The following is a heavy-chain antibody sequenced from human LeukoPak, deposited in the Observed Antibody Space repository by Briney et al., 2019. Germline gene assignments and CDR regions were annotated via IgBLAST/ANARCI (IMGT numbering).Heavy chain of an antibody. J-gene: IGHJ4*02. CDR2: IYYSGST. D-gene: IGHD3-10*01. CDR3: ARVLRGDLDY. V-gene: IGHV4-38-2*02. Sequence: SETLSLTCIVSGYSISNSYYWGWIRQPPGKGLEWIGSIYYSGSTYYNPSLKSRVTISVDTSKNQFSLKLSSVTAADTAVYYCARVLRGDLDYWGQGTLVTVSS. CDR1: GYSISNSYY.